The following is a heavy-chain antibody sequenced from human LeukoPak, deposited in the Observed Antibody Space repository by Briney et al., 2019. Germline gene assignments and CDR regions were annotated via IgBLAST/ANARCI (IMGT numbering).Heavy chain of an antibody. V-gene: IGHV3-30*04. CDR3: ARDGLGENNYYYYGMDV. CDR1: GFTFSCYA. J-gene: IGHJ6*02. D-gene: IGHD1-26*01. Sequence: PGRSLRLSCAASGFTFSCYAMHWVRQAPGKGLEWVAVISHDGSNKYYADSVKGRFTISRDNSTNTLYLQMNSLRAEDTAVYYCARDGLGENNYYYYGMDVWGQGTTVTVSS. CDR2: ISHDGSNK.